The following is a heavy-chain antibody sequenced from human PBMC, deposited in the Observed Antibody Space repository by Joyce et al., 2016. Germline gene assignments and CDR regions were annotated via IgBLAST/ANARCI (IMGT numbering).Heavy chain of an antibody. J-gene: IGHJ4*02. D-gene: IGHD3-10*01. CDR3: ARAPRGPGYFDS. Sequence: QLLLQESGPGLVKTSQTLSLTCAVSGDSFTTGGYAWNWIRQPPGKGLEWIGDIYHSRNTHFTPSLQSRVTISLDRSKSQFSLKLSSVTAADTAVYYCARAPRGPGYFDSWGQGTLVTVSS. CDR2: IYHSRNT. V-gene: IGHV4-30-2*01. CDR1: GDSFTTGGYA.